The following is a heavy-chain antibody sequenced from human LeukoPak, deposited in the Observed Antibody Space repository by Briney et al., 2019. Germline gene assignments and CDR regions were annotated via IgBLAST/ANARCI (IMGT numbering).Heavy chain of an antibody. D-gene: IGHD1-7*01. V-gene: IGHV1-3*01. J-gene: IGHJ4*02. CDR3: AMLATGTTSLVFDY. Sequence: ASVKVSCKASGYTFTSYAMHWVRQAPGQRLEWMGWINAGNGNTKYSQKFQGRVTITRDTSASTAYMELSSLRSEDTAVYYCAMLATGTTSLVFDYWGRGTLVTVSS. CDR1: GYTFTSYA. CDR2: INAGNGNT.